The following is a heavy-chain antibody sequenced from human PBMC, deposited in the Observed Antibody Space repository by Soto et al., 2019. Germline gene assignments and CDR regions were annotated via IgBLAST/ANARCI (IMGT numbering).Heavy chain of an antibody. Sequence: QVQLVQSGAEVKKPGSSVKVSCKASGGTFSSYAISWVRQAPGQGLEWMGGISPIFGTANYAQKFQGRVTITADESTSPAYMELSSLRSEDTAVYYCARAPTVWQQLVLGWFDPWGQGPLVTVSS. V-gene: IGHV1-69*01. CDR1: GGTFSSYA. D-gene: IGHD6-13*01. J-gene: IGHJ5*02. CDR3: ARAPTVWQQLVLGWFDP. CDR2: ISPIFGTA.